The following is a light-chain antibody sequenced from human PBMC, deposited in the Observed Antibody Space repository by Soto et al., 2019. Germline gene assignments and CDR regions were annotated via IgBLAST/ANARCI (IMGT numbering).Light chain of an antibody. Sequence: DIQLTQSPSSLSASTGDRVTITCRASQSIRTYLNWYQQKPGKAPKLLIYATSNLQIGVPSRFSGSGSGTDFTLTIHSLQPEDFATYYCQQSYSTPPVTFGGGTKVEIK. CDR3: QQSYSTPPVT. V-gene: IGKV1-39*01. J-gene: IGKJ4*01. CDR2: ATS. CDR1: QSIRTY.